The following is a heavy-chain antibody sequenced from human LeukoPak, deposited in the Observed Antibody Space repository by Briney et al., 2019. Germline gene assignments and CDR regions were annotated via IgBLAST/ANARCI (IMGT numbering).Heavy chain of an antibody. CDR3: ARRNSSGAFDY. V-gene: IGHV4-39*01. CDR2: IYYSGST. D-gene: IGHD1/OR15-1a*01. Sequence: SETLSLTCTVSGGSISDGSYYWGWIRQSPGKWLEWIASIYYSGSTYYNPSLKSRVTISVDTSKNQFSLKLSSVTAADTAVYYCARRNSSGAFDYWGQGTLVTVSS. CDR1: GGSISDGSYY. J-gene: IGHJ4*02.